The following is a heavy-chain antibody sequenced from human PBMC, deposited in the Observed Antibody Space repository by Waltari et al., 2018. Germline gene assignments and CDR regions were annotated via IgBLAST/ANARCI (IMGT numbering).Heavy chain of an antibody. CDR1: GVSGYSSIIYY. CDR2: VYSTAST. V-gene: IGHV4-4*07. CDR3: ATASTDDRYAFDI. Sequence: QVQLQESGPGLVKPSETLSLTCSVSGVSGYSSIIYYWSVIRQPAGRGLEWIGLVYSTASTRSNPSLESRVTMSVDMSKKQFSLRLRSVTAADTAVYYCATASTDDRYAFDIWGQGTVVTVSS. D-gene: IGHD3-16*02. J-gene: IGHJ3*02.